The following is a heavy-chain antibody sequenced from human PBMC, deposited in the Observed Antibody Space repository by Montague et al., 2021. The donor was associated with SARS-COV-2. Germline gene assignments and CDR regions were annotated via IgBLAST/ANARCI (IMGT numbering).Heavy chain of an antibody. Sequence: PALVKPTQTLTLTCTFSGFSLSTPNVGVGWIRQPPGKALEWVAVIYSNDEKRYSPSLRNRLTITKDTAKNQVVLSLTYVDPVDTATYYCAHLIRYYDIFTSFPFDYGGQGSQVTVPS. CDR3: AHLIRYYDIFTSFPFDY. CDR1: GFSLSTPNVG. D-gene: IGHD3-9*01. J-gene: IGHJ4*02. V-gene: IGHV2-5*01. CDR2: IYSNDEK.